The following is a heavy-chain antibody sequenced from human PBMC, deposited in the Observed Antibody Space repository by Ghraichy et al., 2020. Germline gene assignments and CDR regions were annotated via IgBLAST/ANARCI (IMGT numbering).Heavy chain of an antibody. CDR3: ARDFRSLGVVIHFDY. CDR1: GFTFSSYA. J-gene: IGHJ4*02. CDR2: ISSSSSTI. D-gene: IGHD3-3*01. Sequence: GGSLRLSCAASGFTFSSYAMSLVRQAPGKGLEWVSYISSSSSTIYYADSVKGRFTISRDNAKNSLYLQMNSLRDEDTAVYYCARDFRSLGVVIHFDYWGQGTLVTVSS. V-gene: IGHV3-48*02.